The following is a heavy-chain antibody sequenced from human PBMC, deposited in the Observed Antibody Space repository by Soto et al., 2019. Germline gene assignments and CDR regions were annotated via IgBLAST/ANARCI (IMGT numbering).Heavy chain of an antibody. D-gene: IGHD3-22*01. Sequence: PSETLSLTCAVYGGSFSGYYWSWIRQPPGKGLEWIGEINHSGSTNYNPSLKSRVTISVDTSKNQFSLKLSSMTAADTAVYYCARRLRNYYYYGMDVWGQGNTVT. CDR2: INHSGST. J-gene: IGHJ6*02. CDR1: GGSFSGYY. CDR3: ARRLRNYYYYGMDV. V-gene: IGHV4-34*01.